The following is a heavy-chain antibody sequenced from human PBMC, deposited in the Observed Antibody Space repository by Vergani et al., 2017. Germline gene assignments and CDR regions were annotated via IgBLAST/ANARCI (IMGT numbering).Heavy chain of an antibody. J-gene: IGHJ4*02. CDR2: IYHSGST. CDR3: ARHLRQQPNDY. CDR1: GYSISSGYY. D-gene: IGHD6-13*01. V-gene: IGHV4-38-2*01. Sequence: QVQLQELGPGLVKPSETLSLICAVFGYSISSGYYWGWIRQPPGKGLEWIGSIYHSGSTYYNPSLKSRVPISVDTSKNQFSLKLSSVTAADTAVYYCARHLRQQPNDYWGQGTLVTVSS.